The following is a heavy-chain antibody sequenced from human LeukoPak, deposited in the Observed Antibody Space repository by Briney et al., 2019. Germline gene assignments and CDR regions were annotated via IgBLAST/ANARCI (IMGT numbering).Heavy chain of an antibody. CDR3: ARDYDSSGYPPTRYFDL. J-gene: IGHJ2*01. CDR1: GGSISSRY. V-gene: IGHV4-59*11. D-gene: IGHD3-22*01. CDR2: IYYSGST. Sequence: SETLSLTCTVSGGSISSRYWSWIRQPPGEGLEWIGYIYYSGSTNYNPSLKSRVTISVDTSKNQFSLKLSSVTAADTAVYYCARDYDSSGYPPTRYFDLWGRGTLVTVSS.